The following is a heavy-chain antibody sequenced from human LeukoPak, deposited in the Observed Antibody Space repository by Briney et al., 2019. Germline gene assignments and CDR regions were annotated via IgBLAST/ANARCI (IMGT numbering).Heavy chain of an antibody. J-gene: IGHJ3*02. CDR3: ARSGNRRDIVVVPAATHAFDI. D-gene: IGHD2-2*01. CDR1: GYTFTGYY. Sequence: GASVKVSCKASGYTFTGYYMHWVRQAPGQGLEWMGWINPNSGGTNYAQKFQGRVTMTRDTSISTAYMELSRLRSDDTAVYYCARSGNRRDIVVVPAATHAFDIWGQGTMVTVSS. V-gene: IGHV1-2*02. CDR2: INPNSGGT.